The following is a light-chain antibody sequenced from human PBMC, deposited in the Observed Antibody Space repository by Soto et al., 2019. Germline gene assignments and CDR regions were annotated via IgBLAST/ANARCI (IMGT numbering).Light chain of an antibody. J-gene: IGLJ3*02. CDR3: AAWDESVNGWV. CDR1: SSNIAINT. V-gene: IGLV1-44*01. Sequence: QSVLTQPPSASGAPGQWVTISCSGGSSNIAINTVNWYLQLPGTDPKLLIYINNQRPSGVSYRFSGSKSGTSASLAITGLQSEDEGDYYCAAWDESVNGWVFGGGTKLTVL. CDR2: INN.